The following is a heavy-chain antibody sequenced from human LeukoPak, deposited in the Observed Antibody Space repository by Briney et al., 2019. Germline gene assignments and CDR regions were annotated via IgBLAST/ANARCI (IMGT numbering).Heavy chain of an antibody. CDR1: GFTFSSYA. V-gene: IGHV3-48*03. CDR3: AGLGITMIGGV. J-gene: IGHJ6*04. D-gene: IGHD3-10*02. Sequence: GGSLRLSCAASGFTFSSYAMSWVRQAPGKGLEWVSYISSSGSTIYYADSVKGRFTISRDNAKNSLYLQMNSLRAEDTAVYYCAGLGITMIGGVWGKGTTVTISS. CDR2: ISSSGSTI.